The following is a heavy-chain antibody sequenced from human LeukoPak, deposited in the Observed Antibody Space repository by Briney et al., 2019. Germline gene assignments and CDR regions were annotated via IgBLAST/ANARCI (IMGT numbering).Heavy chain of an antibody. J-gene: IGHJ4*02. CDR2: ISSSSSYI. CDR3: ARLGLAAADDY. V-gene: IGHV3-21*01. Sequence: GGSLRLSCAASGFTFSSYSMNWVRQAPGKGLEWVSSISSSSSYIYYADSVKGRFTISRDNAKNSLYLQMNSLRAEDTAVYYCARLGLAAADDYWGRGTLVTVSS. D-gene: IGHD6-13*01. CDR1: GFTFSSYS.